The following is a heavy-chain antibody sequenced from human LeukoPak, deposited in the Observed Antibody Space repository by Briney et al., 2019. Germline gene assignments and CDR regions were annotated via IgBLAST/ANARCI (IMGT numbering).Heavy chain of an antibody. J-gene: IGHJ6*02. V-gene: IGHV4-59*08. CDR2: IYYSGST. CDR3: ARCRLGTTSDYYGMDV. CDR1: GGSISSYY. Sequence: SETLSLTCTVSGGSISSYYRSWIRQPPGKGLEWIGYIYYSGSTNYNPSLKSRVTISVDTSKNQFSLKLSSVTAADTAVYYCARCRLGTTSDYYGMDVWGQGTTVTVSS. D-gene: IGHD1-7*01.